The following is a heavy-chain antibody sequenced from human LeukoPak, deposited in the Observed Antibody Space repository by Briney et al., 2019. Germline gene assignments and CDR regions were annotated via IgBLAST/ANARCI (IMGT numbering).Heavy chain of an antibody. V-gene: IGHV3-23*01. CDR3: ARVGSYYSEYDAFDI. CDR1: GFTFSSYG. D-gene: IGHD3-10*01. J-gene: IGHJ3*02. Sequence: PGGSLRLSCAASGFTFSSYGMTWVRQAPGKGLEWVSVISGAGRSTYYADSVKGRFTISRDNSKNTLYLQMNSLRAEDTAVYCCARVGSYYSEYDAFDIWGQGTMVTVSS. CDR2: ISGAGRST.